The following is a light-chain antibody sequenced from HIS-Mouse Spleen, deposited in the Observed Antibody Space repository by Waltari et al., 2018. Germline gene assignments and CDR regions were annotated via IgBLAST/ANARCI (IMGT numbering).Light chain of an antibody. J-gene: IGLJ1*01. CDR1: SSNIGAGVD. V-gene: IGLV1-40*01. CDR3: QSYDSSLSGIYV. Sequence: QSVLTQPPSVSGAPGQRVTISCTGSSSNIGAGVDLHWYQQLPGTAPKLLIYGNSNRPSGVPDRFSGSKSGTSASLAITGLQAEDEADYYCQSYDSSLSGIYVFGTGTKVTVL. CDR2: GNS.